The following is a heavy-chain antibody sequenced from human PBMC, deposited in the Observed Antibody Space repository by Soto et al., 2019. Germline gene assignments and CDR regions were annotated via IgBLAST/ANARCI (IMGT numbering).Heavy chain of an antibody. CDR2: IRSKAYGGTT. Sequence: GGSLRLSCTASGFTFGDYAMSWFRQAPGKGLEWVGFIRSKAYGGTTEYAASVKGRFTISRDDSKSIAYLQMNSLKTEDTAVYYCTRGDSSGWYNYYYYYGMDVWGQGTTVTVSS. V-gene: IGHV3-49*03. CDR3: TRGDSSGWYNYYYYYGMDV. D-gene: IGHD6-19*01. CDR1: GFTFGDYA. J-gene: IGHJ6*02.